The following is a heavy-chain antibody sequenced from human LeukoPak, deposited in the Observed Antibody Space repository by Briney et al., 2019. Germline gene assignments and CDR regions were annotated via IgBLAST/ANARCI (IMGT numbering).Heavy chain of an antibody. Sequence: ASVKVSCKASGYTFTTYAISWVRQAPGQGLEWMGWIGAYDGKTNYAQKFQGRVTVTTDTSTSTAYMELRSLRSDDTAVYYCARVRDFWSGYYNWFDPWGQGTLVTVSS. D-gene: IGHD3-3*01. V-gene: IGHV1-18*01. CDR1: GYTFTTYA. CDR2: IGAYDGKT. J-gene: IGHJ5*02. CDR3: ARVRDFWSGYYNWFDP.